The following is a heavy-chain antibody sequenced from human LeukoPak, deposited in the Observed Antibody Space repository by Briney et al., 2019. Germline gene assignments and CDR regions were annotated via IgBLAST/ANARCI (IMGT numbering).Heavy chain of an antibody. Sequence: SQTLSLTCTVSGGSISSGDYYWSWIRQPPGKGLVWIGYIYYSGSTYYNPSPKSRVTISVDTSKNQFSLKLNSVTAADTAVYYCARVDYGDYYFDSWGQGTLVTVSS. CDR2: IYYSGST. CDR1: GGSISSGDYY. D-gene: IGHD4-17*01. J-gene: IGHJ4*02. V-gene: IGHV4-30-4*01. CDR3: ARVDYGDYYFDS.